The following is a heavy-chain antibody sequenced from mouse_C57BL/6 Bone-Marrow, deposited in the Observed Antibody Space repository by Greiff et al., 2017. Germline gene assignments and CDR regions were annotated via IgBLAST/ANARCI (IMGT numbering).Heavy chain of an antibody. V-gene: IGHV1-82*01. J-gene: IGHJ4*01. Sequence: QVQLKQSGPELVKPGASVKISCKASGYAFSSSWMNWVKQRPGKGLEWIGRIYPGDGDTNYNGKFKGKATLTAEKSSSTAYMQLSSLTSEDSAVYFCARETIVHAMDYWGQGTSVTVSS. CDR3: ARETIVHAMDY. CDR2: IYPGDGDT. CDR1: GYAFSSSW.